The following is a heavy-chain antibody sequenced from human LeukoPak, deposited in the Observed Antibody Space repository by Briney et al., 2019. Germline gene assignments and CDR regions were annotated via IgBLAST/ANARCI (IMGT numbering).Heavy chain of an antibody. J-gene: IGHJ6*02. CDR3: ARDDVTMIVVVPYYYYGMDV. D-gene: IGHD3-22*01. CDR1: GFTFSSYG. V-gene: IGHV3-30*19. CDR2: ISYDGSNK. Sequence: GRSLRLSCAASGFTFSSYGMHWVRQAPGKGLEWVAVISYDGSNKYYADSVKGRFTISRDNSKNTLYLQMNSLRAEDTAVYYCARDDVTMIVVVPYYYYGMDVWGQGTTVTVSS.